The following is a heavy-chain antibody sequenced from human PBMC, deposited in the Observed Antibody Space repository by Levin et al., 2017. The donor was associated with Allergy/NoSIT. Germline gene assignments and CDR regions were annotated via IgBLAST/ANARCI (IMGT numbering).Heavy chain of an antibody. D-gene: IGHD3-22*01. Sequence: GSLRLSCAVYGGSFSGYYWSWIRQPPGKGLEWIGEINHSGSTNYNPSLKSRVTISVDTSKNQFSLKLSSVTAADTAVYYCASLPDYYDSSGPPYGMDVWGQGTTVTVSS. J-gene: IGHJ6*02. CDR3: ASLPDYYDSSGPPYGMDV. CDR1: GGSFSGYY. CDR2: INHSGST. V-gene: IGHV4-34*01.